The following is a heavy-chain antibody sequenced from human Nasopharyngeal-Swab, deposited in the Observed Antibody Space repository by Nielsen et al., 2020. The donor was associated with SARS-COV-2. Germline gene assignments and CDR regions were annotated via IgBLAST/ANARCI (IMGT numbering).Heavy chain of an antibody. CDR3: ARPVVPAATFPYY. D-gene: IGHD2-2*01. CDR2: IYPGDSDT. Sequence: LRQMPGKGLEWMGIIYPGDSDTRYSPSFQGQVTISADKSISTAYLQWSSLKASDTAMYYCARPVVPAATFPYYWGQGTLVTVSS. J-gene: IGHJ4*02. V-gene: IGHV5-51*01.